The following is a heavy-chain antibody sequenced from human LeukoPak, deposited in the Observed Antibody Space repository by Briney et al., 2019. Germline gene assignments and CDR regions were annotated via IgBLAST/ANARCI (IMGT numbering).Heavy chain of an antibody. J-gene: IGHJ4*02. Sequence: GRSLRLSCAASGFTFSSYGMHWVRQAPGKGLEWVAVISYDGSNKYYADSVEGRFTISRDNSKNTLYLQMNSLRAEDTAVYYCAKMVIAAAAARDYWGQGTLVTVSS. CDR1: GFTFSSYG. CDR2: ISYDGSNK. CDR3: AKMVIAAAAARDY. D-gene: IGHD6-13*01. V-gene: IGHV3-30*18.